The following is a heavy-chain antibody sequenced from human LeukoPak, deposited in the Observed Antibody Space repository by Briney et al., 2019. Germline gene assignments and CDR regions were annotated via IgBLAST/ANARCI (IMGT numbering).Heavy chain of an antibody. CDR2: ISGSGGTT. J-gene: IGHJ3*02. CDR1: GFTFSSYG. D-gene: IGHD5-18*01. CDR3: AKDPPTVMANAFHI. V-gene: IGHV3-23*01. Sequence: GGSLRLSCAASGFTFSSYGMSWVRQAPGKGLEWGSSISGSGGTTYYADSVKGRFTISRDNSKSTLYLQMNSLRADDTAVYSCAKDPPTVMANAFHIWGQGTMVTVS.